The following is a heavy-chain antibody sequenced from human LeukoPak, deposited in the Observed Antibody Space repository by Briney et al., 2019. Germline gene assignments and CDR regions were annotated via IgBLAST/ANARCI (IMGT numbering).Heavy chain of an antibody. CDR3: TKNIGGLDY. J-gene: IGHJ4*02. D-gene: IGHD3-16*01. Sequence: GGSLRLSCAASGFTFSSCGMSWVRQAPGKGLEWVSALSDSGGSTYYADSVKGRFTISRDNSKNTLYLQMNSLRAEDTAVYYCTKNIGGLDYWGQGTLVTVSS. V-gene: IGHV3-23*01. CDR1: GFTFSSCG. CDR2: LSDSGGST.